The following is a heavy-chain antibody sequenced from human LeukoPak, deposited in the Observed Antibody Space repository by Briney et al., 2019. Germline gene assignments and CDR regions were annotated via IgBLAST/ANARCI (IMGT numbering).Heavy chain of an antibody. J-gene: IGHJ3*02. CDR2: IYYSGST. CDR1: GGSISSYY. V-gene: IGHV4-59*12. D-gene: IGHD1-26*01. CDR3: ARGRIVGATADAFDI. Sequence: PSETLSLTCTVSGGSISSYYWSWIRQPPGKGLEWIGYIYYSGSTNYNPSLKSRVTISVDTSKNQFSLKLSSVTAADTAVYYCARGRIVGATADAFDIWGQGTMVTVSS.